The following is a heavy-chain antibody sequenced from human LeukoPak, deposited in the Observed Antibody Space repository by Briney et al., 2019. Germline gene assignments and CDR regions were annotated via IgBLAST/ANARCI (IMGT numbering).Heavy chain of an antibody. D-gene: IGHD5/OR15-5a*01. CDR3: ARGSTSTAFDP. J-gene: IGHJ5*02. CDR1: GFTFSSYS. Sequence: GGSLRLSCAASGFTFSSYSMNWVRQAPGKGLEWVSSISSSSSYIYYADSVKGRFTISRDNARNSLYLQMNSLRAEDTAVYYRARGSTSTAFDPWGQGILVTVSS. V-gene: IGHV3-21*01. CDR2: ISSSSSYI.